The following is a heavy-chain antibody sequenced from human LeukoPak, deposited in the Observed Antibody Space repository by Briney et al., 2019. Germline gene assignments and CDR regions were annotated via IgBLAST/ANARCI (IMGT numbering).Heavy chain of an antibody. J-gene: IGHJ4*02. CDR2: IESDGSTK. CDR3: ARWGHSDYSSFPTKFDY. CDR1: GFTFSSHW. V-gene: IGHV3-74*03. Sequence: GGSLRLSCAASGFTFSSHWMHWVRQAPGKGLVWVSRIESDGSTKMYADSVRGRFTISRDNAENSLYLQMSSLRAEDTAIYYCARWGHSDYSSFPTKFDYWGQGTLVTVSS. D-gene: IGHD4-11*01.